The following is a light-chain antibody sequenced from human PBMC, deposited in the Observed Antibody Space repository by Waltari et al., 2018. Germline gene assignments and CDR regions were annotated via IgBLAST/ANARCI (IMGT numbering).Light chain of an antibody. J-gene: IGLJ1*01. Sequence: QSALTQPASVSGSPGQSITISCPGNSSDVGGYNYVSWYQQHPGKAPKLMIYEVSNRPSGVSNRFSGSKSGNTASLTISGLQAEDEADYYCSSYTSSSPYVFGTGTKVTVL. CDR3: SSYTSSSPYV. V-gene: IGLV2-14*01. CDR2: EVS. CDR1: SSDVGGYNY.